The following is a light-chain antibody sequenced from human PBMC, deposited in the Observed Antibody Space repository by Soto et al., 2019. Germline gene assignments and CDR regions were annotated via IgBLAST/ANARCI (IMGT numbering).Light chain of an antibody. V-gene: IGLV6-57*02. CDR2: EDN. CDR1: SGSIATNY. Sequence: NFMLTQPHSVSESSGKTVTISCTGSSGSIATNYVQWYQQRPGSAPTTVIYEDNQRSSGVPDRFSGSIDSSSNSASLTISGLKTEDEADYYCQSYDSNNRGVFGGGTKLTVL. J-gene: IGLJ2*01. CDR3: QSYDSNNRGV.